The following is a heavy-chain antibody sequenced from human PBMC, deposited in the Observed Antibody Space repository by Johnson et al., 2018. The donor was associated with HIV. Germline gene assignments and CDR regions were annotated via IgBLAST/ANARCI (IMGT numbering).Heavy chain of an antibody. J-gene: IGHJ3*02. CDR1: GFTFSSYG. V-gene: IGHV3-33*01. Sequence: QVQLVESGGGVVQPGRSLRLSCVASGFTFSSYGMHWVRQAPGKGLEWVAFIRFDGSNKYYVDSVKCRFTISRDNSMNTLYLQMNSLRAEDTALYYCAREVRLGYCSGGSCYGDAFDIWGQGTVVTVSS. CDR2: IRFDGSNK. D-gene: IGHD2-15*01. CDR3: AREVRLGYCSGGSCYGDAFDI.